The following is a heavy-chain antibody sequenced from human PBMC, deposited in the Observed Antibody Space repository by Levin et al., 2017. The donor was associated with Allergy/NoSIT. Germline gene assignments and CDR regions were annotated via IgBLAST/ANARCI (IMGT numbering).Heavy chain of an antibody. CDR1: GYTFTGYF. CDR3: ARIEGVTAGFYGLDV. V-gene: IGHV1-2*02. J-gene: IGHJ6*02. D-gene: IGHD2-21*02. Sequence: ASVKVSCKGSGYTFTGYFLHWVRQAPGQGLEWMGWINPHSGGTNYTQKFQGRVTMTRDTSLSTAYMELSRLRSDDTAVYYCARIEGVTAGFYGLDVWGQGTSVTVSS. CDR2: INPHSGGT.